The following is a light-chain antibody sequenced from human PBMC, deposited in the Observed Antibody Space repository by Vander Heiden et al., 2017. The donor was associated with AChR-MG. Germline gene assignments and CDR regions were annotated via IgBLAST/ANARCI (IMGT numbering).Light chain of an antibody. V-gene: IGKV3-11*01. Sequence: EIVLTQSPTTLSLSPGQRATLSCRASQDVGKYLAWYQQKPGQAPRLLVYDASTRATGIPARFSGSGSGTDFTLTISSLEPEDFAVYYCQQRYNWPPLTFGGGTKVEIK. J-gene: IGKJ4*01. CDR1: QDVGKY. CDR3: QQRYNWPPLT. CDR2: DAS.